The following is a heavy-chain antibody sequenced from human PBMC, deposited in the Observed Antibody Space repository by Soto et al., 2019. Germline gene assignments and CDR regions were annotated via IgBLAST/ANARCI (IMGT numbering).Heavy chain of an antibody. J-gene: IGHJ3*02. CDR2: INHSGST. Sequence: SETLSLTCAVYGGSFSGYYWSWIRQPPGKGLEWIGEINHSGSTNYNPSLKSRVTISVDTSKNQFSLKLSSVTAADTAVYYCARGRTRWASAAFDIWGQGTMVTVSS. D-gene: IGHD1-26*01. CDR3: ARGRTRWASAAFDI. V-gene: IGHV4-34*01. CDR1: GGSFSGYY.